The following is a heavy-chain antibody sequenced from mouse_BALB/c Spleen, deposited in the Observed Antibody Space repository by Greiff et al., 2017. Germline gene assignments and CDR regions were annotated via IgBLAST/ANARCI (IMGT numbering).Heavy chain of an antibody. V-gene: IGHV1-31*01. D-gene: IGHD2-14*01. Sequence: VQLQQSGPELVKPGASVKISCKASGYSFTGYYMHWVKQSHVKSLEWIGRINPYNGATSYNQNFKDKASLTVDKSSSTAYMELHSLTSEDSAVYYCARGRRYDGAMDYWGQGTSVTVSS. CDR2: INPYNGAT. J-gene: IGHJ4*01. CDR1: GYSFTGYY. CDR3: ARGRRYDGAMDY.